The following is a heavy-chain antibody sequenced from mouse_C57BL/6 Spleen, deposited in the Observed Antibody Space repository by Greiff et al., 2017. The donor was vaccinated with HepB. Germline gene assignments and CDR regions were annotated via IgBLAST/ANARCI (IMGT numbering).Heavy chain of an antibody. CDR1: GFTFSSYG. CDR3: ARRGGSSPYYAMDY. Sequence: EVKLVESGGDLVKPGGSLKLSCAASGFTFSSYGMSWVRQTPDKRLEWVATISSGGSYTYYPDSVKGRFTISRDNAKNTLYLQMSRLKSEDTAMYYCARRGGSSPYYAMDYWGQGTSVTVSS. D-gene: IGHD1-1*01. CDR2: ISSGGSYT. V-gene: IGHV5-6*02. J-gene: IGHJ4*01.